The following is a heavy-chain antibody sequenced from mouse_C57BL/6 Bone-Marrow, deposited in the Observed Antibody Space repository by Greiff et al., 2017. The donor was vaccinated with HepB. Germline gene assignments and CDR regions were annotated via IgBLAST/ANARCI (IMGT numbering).Heavy chain of an antibody. Sequence: VQLQQSGPELVKPGASVKIPCKASGYAFSSSWMNWVKQRPGKGLEWIGRIDPGDGDTNYNGKFKGKATLTADKSSSTAYMQLSSLTSEDSAVYFCARRGYAMDYWGQGTSVTVSS. CDR3: ARRGYAMDY. CDR2: IDPGDGDT. J-gene: IGHJ4*01. CDR1: GYAFSSSW. V-gene: IGHV1-82*01.